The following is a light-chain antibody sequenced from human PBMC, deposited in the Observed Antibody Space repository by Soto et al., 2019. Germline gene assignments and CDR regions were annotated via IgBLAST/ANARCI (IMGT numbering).Light chain of an antibody. CDR2: AAS. CDR1: PGISNF. Sequence: DIQMTQSPSSLAASVGDRVTITCRSSPGISNFFAWYQQKPWKVPKLLISAASTLQSGVPSRFSGSGSGTDFPRTITSLQPEDVATYYCQKYRSVITFGQGTLLEIK. V-gene: IGKV1-27*01. J-gene: IGKJ5*01. CDR3: QKYRSVIT.